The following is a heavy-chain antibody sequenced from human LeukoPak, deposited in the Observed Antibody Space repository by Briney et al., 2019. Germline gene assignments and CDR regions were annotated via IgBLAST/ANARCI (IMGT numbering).Heavy chain of an antibody. CDR3: AREIYGSGRDPFDY. CDR1: GYSFTGYY. V-gene: IGHV1-2*02. CDR2: INPISGDT. D-gene: IGHD3-10*01. J-gene: IGHJ4*02. Sequence: GASVKVSCKPSGYSFTGYYMHWVRQAPGQGLEWMGWINPISGDTNHAQKFQGRVTMTRDTSISTAYLELSRLRSDDTAVYYCAREIYGSGRDPFDYWGQGTLVTVSS.